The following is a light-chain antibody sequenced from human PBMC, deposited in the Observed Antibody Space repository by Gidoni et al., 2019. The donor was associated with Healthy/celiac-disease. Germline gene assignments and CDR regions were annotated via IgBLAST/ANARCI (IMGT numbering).Light chain of an antibody. J-gene: IGKJ2*01. CDR1: QSVSSN. CDR3: QWFNALPPVT. CDR2: GAS. Sequence: EIVMTQSPATLSVSPGERATLSCRASQSVSSNLAWYQQKPGQAPRLLIYGASTRTTGIPARFSGSGSGTGFTLTINILQSEDFAVYFYQWFNALPPVTFGHGTKLEIK. V-gene: IGKV3-15*01.